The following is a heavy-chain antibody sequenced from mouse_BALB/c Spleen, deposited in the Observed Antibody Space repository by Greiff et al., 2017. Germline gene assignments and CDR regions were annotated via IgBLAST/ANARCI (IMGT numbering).Heavy chain of an antibody. D-gene: IGHD1-1*01. Sequence: DVKLQESGPGLVKPSQSLSLTCSVTGYSITSGYYWNWIRQFPGNKLEWMGYISYDGSNNYNPSLKNRISITRDTSKNQFFLKLNSVTTEDTATYYCARERDYYGSSPYAMDYWGQGTSVTVSS. V-gene: IGHV3-6*02. CDR1: GYSITSGYY. CDR2: ISYDGSN. J-gene: IGHJ4*01. CDR3: ARERDYYGSSPYAMDY.